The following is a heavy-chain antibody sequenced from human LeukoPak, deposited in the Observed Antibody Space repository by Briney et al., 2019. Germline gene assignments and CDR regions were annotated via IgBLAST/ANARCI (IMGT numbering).Heavy chain of an antibody. CDR1: GGSISSGGYS. V-gene: IGHV4-39*01. Sequence: SETLSLTCAVSGGSISSGGYSWSWIRQPPGKGLEWIGSLYYSGSTYYNPSLKSRVTISVDTSKNQFSLKLNSVTAADTAVFYCARRSYYDSSAIFDYWGQGTLVTVSS. D-gene: IGHD3-22*01. J-gene: IGHJ4*02. CDR3: ARRSYYDSSAIFDY. CDR2: LYYSGST.